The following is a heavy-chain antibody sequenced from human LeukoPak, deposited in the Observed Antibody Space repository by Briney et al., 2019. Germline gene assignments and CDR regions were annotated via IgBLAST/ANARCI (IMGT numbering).Heavy chain of an antibody. D-gene: IGHD3-10*01. CDR2: ISSSTSYI. CDR1: GFTFSSYS. J-gene: IGHJ4*02. CDR3: ARDTITMVRGVIDY. Sequence: GGSLRLSCAASGFTFSSYSMNWVRQAPGKGLEWVSSISSSTSYIYYADSVKGRFTISRDNAKNSLYLQMNSLRAEDTAVYYCARDTITMVRGVIDYWGQGTLVTVSS. V-gene: IGHV3-21*01.